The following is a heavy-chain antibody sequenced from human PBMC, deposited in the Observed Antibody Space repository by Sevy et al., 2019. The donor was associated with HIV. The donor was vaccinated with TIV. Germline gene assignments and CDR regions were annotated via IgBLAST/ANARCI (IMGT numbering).Heavy chain of an antibody. J-gene: IGHJ6*02. CDR1: GGSVSSGSYY. D-gene: IGHD2-2*01. CDR3: ARVCSSTSCLYGMDV. V-gene: IGHV4-61*01. Sequence: SETLSLTCTVSGGSVSSGSYYWSWIRQPPGKGLEWIGYIYYSGSTNYNPSLKSRVTISVDTSKNQFSLKLSSVTAADTAVHYCARVCSSTSCLYGMDVWGQGTTVTVSS. CDR2: IYYSGST.